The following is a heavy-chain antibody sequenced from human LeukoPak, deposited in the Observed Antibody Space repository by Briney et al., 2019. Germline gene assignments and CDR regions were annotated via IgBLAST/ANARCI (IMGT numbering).Heavy chain of an antibody. CDR1: GGSFSGYY. J-gene: IGHJ4*02. D-gene: IGHD3-3*01. CDR3: AGVCFYDFWSGYYPRPSYFDY. Sequence: SETLSLTCAVYGGSFSGYYWSWIRQPPGKGLEWIGEINHSGSTNYNPSLKSRVTISVDTSKNQFSLKLSSVTAADTAVYYCAGVCFYDFWSGYYPRPSYFDYWGQGTLVTVSS. CDR2: INHSGST. V-gene: IGHV4-34*01.